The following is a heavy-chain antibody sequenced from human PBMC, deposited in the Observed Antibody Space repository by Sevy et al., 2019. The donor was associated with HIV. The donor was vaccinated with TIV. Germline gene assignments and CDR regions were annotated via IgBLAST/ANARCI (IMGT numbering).Heavy chain of an antibody. J-gene: IGHJ6*02. CDR3: ARESMVQGVLEGMDV. CDR2: IYHNGNT. Sequence: SETLSLTRAVSGGSVNNDASSWSWIRQPPGKGLEWIGYIYHNGNTYYIPSLKSRVTISLDRSKNQFSLRLSSVTAADTAVYYCARESMVQGVLEGMDVWGQGTTVTVSS. CDR1: GGSVNNDASS. D-gene: IGHD3-10*01. V-gene: IGHV4-30-2*01.